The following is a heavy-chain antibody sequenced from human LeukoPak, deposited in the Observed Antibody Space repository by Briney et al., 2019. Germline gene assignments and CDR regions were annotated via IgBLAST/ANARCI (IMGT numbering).Heavy chain of an antibody. Sequence: GGSLRLSCAASGFTFSSYSMNWVRQAPGKGLEWVSSISSSSSYIYYADSVKGRFTISRDNSKNTLYLQMNSLRAEDTAVYYCAKRRPVGVVNYYFDYWGQGTLVTVSS. V-gene: IGHV3-21*04. CDR1: GFTFSSYS. CDR3: AKRRPVGVVNYYFDY. D-gene: IGHD3-3*01. J-gene: IGHJ4*02. CDR2: ISSSSSYI.